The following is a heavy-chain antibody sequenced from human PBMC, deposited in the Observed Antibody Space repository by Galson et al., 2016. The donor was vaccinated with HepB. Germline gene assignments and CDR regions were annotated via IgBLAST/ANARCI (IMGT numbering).Heavy chain of an antibody. CDR1: GFPFSGFS. D-gene: IGHD3-10*01. CDR3: AKDYYGSASSMH. CDR2: ISGGSGDT. V-gene: IGHV3-48*01. J-gene: IGHJ1*01. Sequence: SLRLSCAASGFPFSGFSMNWVRQAPGKGLEWIAYISGGSGDTKYADPVRGRFIISRDNGKNSPYLQMNSLRPEDTAIYYCAKDYYGSASSMHWGQGTLVTVSA.